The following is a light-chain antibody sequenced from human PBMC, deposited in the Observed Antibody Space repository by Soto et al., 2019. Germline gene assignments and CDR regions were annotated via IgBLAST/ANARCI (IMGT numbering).Light chain of an antibody. CDR2: EVS. J-gene: IGLJ2*01. CDR3: SSFSSITREV. CDR1: SSDVGGYSY. Sequence: QSVLTQPASVSGSPGHSITISCTGTSSDVGGYSYVSWYQQHPGKTPKLMIYEVSNRPSGVSHRFSGSKSGNTASLTISGLQTEDEADYYCSSFSSITREVFGGGTQLTV. V-gene: IGLV2-14*01.